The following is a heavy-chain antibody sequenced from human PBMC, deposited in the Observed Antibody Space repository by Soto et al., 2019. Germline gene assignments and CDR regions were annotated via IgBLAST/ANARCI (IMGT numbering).Heavy chain of an antibody. CDR3: ARIFCTSSNCYNDAFDI. CDR1: GGSIRSSEW. Sequence: PSETLSLTCDVSGGSIRSSEWWSWVRQPPGKGLEWIGEIYQSGFPTYSPSLRGRVTISLDKPRNQFSLRLTSVTAADTAVYYCARIFCTSSNCYNDAFDIWGQGTMVTVSS. CDR2: IYQSGFP. V-gene: IGHV4-4*02. J-gene: IGHJ3*02. D-gene: IGHD3-9*01.